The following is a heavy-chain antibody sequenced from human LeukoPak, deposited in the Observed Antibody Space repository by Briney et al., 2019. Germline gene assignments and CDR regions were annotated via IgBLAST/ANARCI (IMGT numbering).Heavy chain of an antibody. D-gene: IGHD4-11*01. CDR3: ARGRDSIYTFDY. Sequence: PGGSLRLSCAASGFTFSSYSMNWVRQAPGKGLEWVSLISSSTSYIYYADSVKGRVTISRDNAKNSLYLQMNSLRAEDTAMYYCARGRDSIYTFDYWGQGALVTVSS. CDR2: ISSSTSYI. V-gene: IGHV3-21*01. J-gene: IGHJ4*02. CDR1: GFTFSSYS.